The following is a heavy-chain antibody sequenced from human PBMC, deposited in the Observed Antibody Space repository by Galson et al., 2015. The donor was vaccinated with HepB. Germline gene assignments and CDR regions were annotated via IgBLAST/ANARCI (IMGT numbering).Heavy chain of an antibody. Sequence: SVKVSCKASGYTFTSYAMHWVRQAPGQRLEWMGWINAGNGNTKYSQKFQGRVTITRDTSASTAYMELSSLRSEDTAVYYCARTLQLAAAGTGYFDYWGQGTLVTVSS. V-gene: IGHV1-3*01. J-gene: IGHJ4*02. CDR1: GYTFTSYA. D-gene: IGHD6-13*01. CDR3: ARTLQLAAAGTGYFDY. CDR2: INAGNGNT.